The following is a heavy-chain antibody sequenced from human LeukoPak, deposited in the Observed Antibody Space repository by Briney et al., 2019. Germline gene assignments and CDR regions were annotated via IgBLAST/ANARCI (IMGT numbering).Heavy chain of an antibody. Sequence: GGSLRLSCAASGFTFSSYGMHWVRQAPGKGLEWVAVISHDGSNKYYADSVKGRFTISRDNSKNTLYLQMNSLRAEDTAVYYCAKRPPYDYGDSWGQGTLVTVSS. D-gene: IGHD3-16*01. V-gene: IGHV3-30*18. CDR2: ISHDGSNK. CDR1: GFTFSSYG. CDR3: AKRPPYDYGDS. J-gene: IGHJ4*02.